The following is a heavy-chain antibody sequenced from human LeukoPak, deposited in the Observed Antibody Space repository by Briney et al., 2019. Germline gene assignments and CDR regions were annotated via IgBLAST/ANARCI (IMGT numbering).Heavy chain of an antibody. D-gene: IGHD6-19*01. CDR3: AKDESPPYSSGWFDY. J-gene: IGHJ5*01. CDR2: ISGSGGST. V-gene: IGHV3-23*01. CDR1: GFTFSTYA. Sequence: GGSLRLSCAASGFTFSTYAMSWVRQAPGKGLEWVSAISGSGGSTYYADSVKGRLTISRDNSKNTLYLQMNSLRAEDTAVYYCAKDESPPYSSGWFDYWGQGTLVTVSS.